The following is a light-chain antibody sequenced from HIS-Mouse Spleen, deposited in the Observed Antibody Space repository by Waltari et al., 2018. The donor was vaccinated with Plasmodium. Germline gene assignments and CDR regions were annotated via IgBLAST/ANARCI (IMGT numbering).Light chain of an antibody. CDR2: GAS. CDR1: QRVSSN. CDR3: QQYNNWSFT. Sequence: EIVMTQSPATLSVPPGERAPLSCRASQRVSSNLAWYQQKPGQAPRLLIYGASTRATGIPARFSGSGSGTEFTLTISSLQSEDFAVYYCQQYNNWSFTFGPGTKVDIK. J-gene: IGKJ3*01. V-gene: IGKV3-15*01.